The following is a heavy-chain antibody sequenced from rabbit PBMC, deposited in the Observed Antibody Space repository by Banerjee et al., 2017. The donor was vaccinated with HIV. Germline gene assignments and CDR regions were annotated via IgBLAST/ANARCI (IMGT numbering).Heavy chain of an antibody. J-gene: IGHJ4*01. V-gene: IGHV1S45*01. Sequence: QEQLVESGGGLVQPGGSLKLSCKASGFSFNNRYVMCWVRQAPGKGLEWIACINTSSGNTVYASWAKGRFTISKTSSTTVTLQMTSLTAADTATYFCARDRGVMPAFNLWGQGTLVTVS. CDR1: GFSFNNRYV. CDR3: ARDRGVMPAFNL. CDR2: INTSSGNT.